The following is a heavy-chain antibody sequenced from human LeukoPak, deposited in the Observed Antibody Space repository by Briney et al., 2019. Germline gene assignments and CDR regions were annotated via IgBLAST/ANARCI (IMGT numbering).Heavy chain of an antibody. V-gene: IGHV4-38-2*02. J-gene: IGHJ6*03. CDR1: GYSINSGYY. CDR3: ARSKTGYYGSGSYYKPHYYYYMDV. Sequence: SETLSLTCTVSGYSINSGYYWGWIRQPPGKGLEWIGSIYHSGSTYYNPSLKSRVTISVDTSKNQFSLKLSSVTAADTAVYYCARSKTGYYGSGSYYKPHYYYYMDVWGKGTTVTISS. D-gene: IGHD3-10*01. CDR2: IYHSGST.